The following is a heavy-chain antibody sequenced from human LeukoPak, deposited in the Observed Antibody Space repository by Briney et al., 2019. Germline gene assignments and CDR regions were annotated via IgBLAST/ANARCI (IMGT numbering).Heavy chain of an antibody. Sequence: ASVKVSCKTSACTFTNYGITWVRQAPGRGLEWMGWISTYNSNTNYAQKFQGRVTMTTDTSTSTAYMELRSLRSDDTAVYYCARVDPGNYYAFDFWGQGTKVTVSS. D-gene: IGHD1-26*01. CDR2: ISTYNSNT. CDR1: ACTFTNYG. V-gene: IGHV1-18*01. CDR3: ARVDPGNYYAFDF. J-gene: IGHJ3*01.